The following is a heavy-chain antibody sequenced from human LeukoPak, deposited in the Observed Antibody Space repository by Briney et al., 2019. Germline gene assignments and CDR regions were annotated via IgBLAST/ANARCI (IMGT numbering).Heavy chain of an antibody. CDR2: IIPILGIA. J-gene: IGHJ4*02. V-gene: IGHV1-69*02. CDR1: GGTFSSYT. Sequence: SVKVSCKASGGTFSSYTISWVRQAPGQGLEWMGRIIPILGIANYAQKFQGRVTITADKSTSTAYMELSSLRSEDTAVYYCARGHDVYSSGWYKFDYWGQGTLVTVSS. CDR3: ARGHDVYSSGWYKFDY. D-gene: IGHD6-19*01.